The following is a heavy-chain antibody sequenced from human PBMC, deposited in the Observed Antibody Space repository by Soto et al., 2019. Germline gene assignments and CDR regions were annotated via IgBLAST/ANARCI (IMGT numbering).Heavy chain of an antibody. CDR2: VYYSGST. Sequence: SETLSLTCNVSGGSVSRVSYYWSWIRQSPGKGLEWIGYVYYSGSTNYNPSLKSRVTISVDTSKNQFSLKLNSVTAADTAVYYCARDRYTRGWYYFDPWGRGTLVTVSS. V-gene: IGHV4-61*01. CDR3: ARDRYTRGWYYFDP. D-gene: IGHD6-19*01. CDR1: GGSVSRVSYY. J-gene: IGHJ5*02.